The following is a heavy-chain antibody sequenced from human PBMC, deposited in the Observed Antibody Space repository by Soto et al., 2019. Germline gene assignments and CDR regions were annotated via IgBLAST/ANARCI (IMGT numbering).Heavy chain of an antibody. J-gene: IGHJ3*02. CDR3: ARGYSGNYDFADSFDS. Sequence: QVQLVQSGAEVKKPGSSVNVSCKASGGTFSSYAISWVRQAPGQGLEWMGGIIPIFGTANYAQKFQGRVTITADDSTSTAYMELSSLKYEDTAVYYCARGYSGNYDFADSFDSRGQGTMVTVSS. V-gene: IGHV1-69*01. CDR2: IIPIFGTA. CDR1: GGTFSSYA. D-gene: IGHD1-26*01.